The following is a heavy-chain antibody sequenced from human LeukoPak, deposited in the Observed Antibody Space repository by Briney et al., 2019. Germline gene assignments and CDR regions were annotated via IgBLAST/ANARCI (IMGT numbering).Heavy chain of an antibody. CDR1: GFTFSSYA. J-gene: IGHJ4*02. V-gene: IGHV3-23*01. D-gene: IGHD1-26*01. CDR2: ISGSGGST. CDR3: AKGGSIVGPLNHLDY. Sequence: GGSLRLSCATSGFTFSSYAMSWVRQAPGKGLEWVSAISGSGGSTYYADSVKGRFTISRDNSKNTLYLQMNSLRAEDTAVYYCAKGGSIVGPLNHLDYWGQGTLVTVSS.